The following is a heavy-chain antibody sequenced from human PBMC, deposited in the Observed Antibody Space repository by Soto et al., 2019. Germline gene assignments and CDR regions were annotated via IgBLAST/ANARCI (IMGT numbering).Heavy chain of an antibody. Sequence: QVQLQESGPGLVKPSETLSLTCTVSGGSISSDYWSWIRQPPGKRLEWIGYIYYSGSTNYHPSLKSPVTNSGDTYKNPFFLKAGFVTAGDTAVYYWGRLRYKWNHGGGEGMDVWGQGTTVTVSS. CDR2: IYYSGST. CDR3: GRLRYKWNHGGGEGMDV. V-gene: IGHV4-59*08. D-gene: IGHD1-20*01. J-gene: IGHJ6*02. CDR1: GGSISSDY.